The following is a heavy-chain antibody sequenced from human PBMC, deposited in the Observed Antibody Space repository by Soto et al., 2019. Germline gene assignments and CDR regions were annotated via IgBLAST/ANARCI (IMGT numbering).Heavy chain of an antibody. J-gene: IGHJ6*03. CDR3: ARYNWNDNYYYMDV. CDR2: ISAYNGNT. D-gene: IGHD1-20*01. CDR1: GYTFTSYG. Sequence: ASVKVSCKASGYTFTSYGISWVRQAPGQGLEWMGWISAYNGNTNYAQKLQGRVTMTTDTSTSTAYMELRSLRSDDTAVYYCARYNWNDNYYYMDVWGKGTTVTVSS. V-gene: IGHV1-18*01.